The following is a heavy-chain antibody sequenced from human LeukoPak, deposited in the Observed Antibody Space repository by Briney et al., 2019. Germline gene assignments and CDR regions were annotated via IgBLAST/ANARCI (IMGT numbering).Heavy chain of an antibody. CDR2: INSNGGST. J-gene: IGHJ4*02. CDR1: GFTFSSYA. CDR3: VKSYGSSGWCVLLYYLDY. V-gene: IGHV3-64*05. Sequence: GGSLRLSCSASGFTFSSYAMHWVRQAPGKGLEYVSAINSNGGSTYYADSVKGRFTISRDNSKNMLYVNMSSMRAEDTAVYYCVKSYGSSGWCVLLYYLDYWGEETMVTVSS. D-gene: IGHD6-19*01.